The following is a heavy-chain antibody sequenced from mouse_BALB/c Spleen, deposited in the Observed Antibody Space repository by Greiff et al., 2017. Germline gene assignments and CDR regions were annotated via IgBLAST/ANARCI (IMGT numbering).Heavy chain of an antibody. J-gene: IGHJ3*01. CDR1: GFNIKDTY. CDR3: AGPYDRYDEGTWLAY. V-gene: IGHV14-3*02. CDR2: IDPANGNT. Sequence: VQLQQSGAELVKPGASVKLSCTASGFNIKDTYMHWVKQRPEQGLEWIGRIDPANGNTKYDPKFQGKATITADTSSNTAYLQLSSLTSEDTAVYYCAGPYDRYDEGTWLAYWGQGTLVTVSA. D-gene: IGHD2-14*01.